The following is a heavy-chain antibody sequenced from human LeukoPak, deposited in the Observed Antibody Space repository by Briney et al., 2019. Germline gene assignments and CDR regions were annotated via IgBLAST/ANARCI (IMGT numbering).Heavy chain of an antibody. CDR3: ARDLVVRGRWSWFDP. CDR1: GVTFSSYE. Sequence: GGSLRLSCAASGVTFSSYEMNWVRQAPGKGLEWVSYVSSSGNTIYYADSVRGRFTISRDNAKNSLYLQMNSLRAADTAVYYCARDLVVRGRWSWFDPWGQGTLVTVSS. V-gene: IGHV3-48*03. CDR2: VSSSGNTI. D-gene: IGHD3-10*01. J-gene: IGHJ5*02.